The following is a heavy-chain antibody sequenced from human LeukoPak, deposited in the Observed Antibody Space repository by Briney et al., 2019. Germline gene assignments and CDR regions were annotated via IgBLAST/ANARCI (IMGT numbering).Heavy chain of an antibody. V-gene: IGHV4-4*07. D-gene: IGHD3-10*01. CDR3: ARWASSGRFHYMDV. CDR2: IYTSGST. J-gene: IGHJ6*03. CDR1: GGSISSYY. Sequence: SETLSLTCTVSGGSISSYYWSWIRQPAGKGLEWIGRIYTSGSTNYNPSLKSRVTMSVDTSKNQFSLKLSSVTAADTAVYYCARWASSGRFHYMDVWGKGTTVTISS.